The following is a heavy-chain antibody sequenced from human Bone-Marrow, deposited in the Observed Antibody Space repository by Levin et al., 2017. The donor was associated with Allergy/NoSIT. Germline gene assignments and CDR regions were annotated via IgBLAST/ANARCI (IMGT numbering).Heavy chain of an antibody. CDR2: ISYDGSNK. V-gene: IGHV3-30*18. J-gene: IGHJ5*02. CDR1: GFTFSSYG. CDR3: AKSKGLLWFGELSFLSITIAVNWFDP. D-gene: IGHD3-10*01. Sequence: GESLKISCAASGFTFSSYGMHWVRQAPGKGLEWVAVISYDGSNKYYADSVKGRFTISRDNSKNTLYLQMNSLRAEDTAVYYCAKSKGLLWFGELSFLSITIAVNWFDPWGQGTLVTVSS.